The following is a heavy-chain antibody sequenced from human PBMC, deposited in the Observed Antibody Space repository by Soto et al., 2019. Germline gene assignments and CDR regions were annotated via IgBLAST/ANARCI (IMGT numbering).Heavy chain of an antibody. J-gene: IGHJ6*02. CDR1: GGSISSSNW. Sequence: PSETLSLTCAVSGGSISSSNWWSWVRQPPGKGLEWIGEIYHSGSTNYNPSLKSRVTISVDKSKNQFSLKLSSVTAADTAVYYCASLRSDDSFYYGMDVWGQETTVTVSS. D-gene: IGHD3-3*01. V-gene: IGHV4-4*02. CDR3: ASLRSDDSFYYGMDV. CDR2: IYHSGST.